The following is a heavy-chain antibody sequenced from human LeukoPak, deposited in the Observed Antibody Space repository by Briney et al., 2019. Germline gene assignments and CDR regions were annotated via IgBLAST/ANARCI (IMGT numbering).Heavy chain of an antibody. Sequence: RGSLRLSCAASGFTFSSYSMNWVRQAPGKGLEWVSSISSSSSYIYYADSVKGRFTISRDNAKNSLYLQMNSLRAEDTAVYYCARDGATSYYYYGMDVWGQGTTVTVSS. CDR1: GFTFSSYS. CDR3: ARDGATSYYYYGMDV. D-gene: IGHD1-26*01. V-gene: IGHV3-21*01. J-gene: IGHJ6*02. CDR2: ISSSSSYI.